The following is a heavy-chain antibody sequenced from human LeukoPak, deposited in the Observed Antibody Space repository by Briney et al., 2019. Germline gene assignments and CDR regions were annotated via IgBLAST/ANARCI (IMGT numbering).Heavy chain of an antibody. CDR1: GFTFNTYG. CDR2: IRSKAYGGTT. CDR3: TGASSGSYYFYAFDI. Sequence: GGSLRLSCAASGFTFNTYGMNWVRQAPGKGLEWVGFIRSKAYGGTTEYAASVKGRFTISRDDSKSIAYLQMNSLKTEDTAVYYCTGASSGSYYFYAFDIWGQGTMVTVSS. V-gene: IGHV3-49*04. D-gene: IGHD1-26*01. J-gene: IGHJ3*02.